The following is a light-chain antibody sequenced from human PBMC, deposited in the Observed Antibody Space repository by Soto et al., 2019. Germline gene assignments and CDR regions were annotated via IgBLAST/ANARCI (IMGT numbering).Light chain of an antibody. Sequence: DIQMTQSPSSLSASVGDRVTITCQASQDISNYLNWYQQKPGKAPRLLIYDASNLKTGVPSRFSGTGSGTDFTFTISGLQPEDIATYYCQQYENLPLTFGGGTKVEIK. J-gene: IGKJ4*01. CDR3: QQYENLPLT. V-gene: IGKV1-33*01. CDR2: DAS. CDR1: QDISNY.